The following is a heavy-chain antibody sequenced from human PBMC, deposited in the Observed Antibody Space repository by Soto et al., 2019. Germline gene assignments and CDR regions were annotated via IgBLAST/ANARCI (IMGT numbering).Heavy chain of an antibody. CDR1: GGSISSYY. V-gene: IGHV4-59*08. D-gene: IGHD4-17*01. CDR2: IYYSGST. Sequence: QVQLQESGPGLVKPSETLSLTCTVSGGSISSYYWSWIRQPPGKGLEWIGYIYYSGSTNYNPSLXSXAXIPXDTSKNEFPLKLSSVTAADTAVYYCARRYGANFDYWGQGTLVTVSS. CDR3: ARRYGANFDY. J-gene: IGHJ4*02.